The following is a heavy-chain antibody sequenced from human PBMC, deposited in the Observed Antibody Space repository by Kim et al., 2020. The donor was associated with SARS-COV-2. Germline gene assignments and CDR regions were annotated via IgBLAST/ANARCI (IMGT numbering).Heavy chain of an antibody. V-gene: IGHV3-30*18. Sequence: GGSLRLSCAASGFTFSSYGMHWVRQAPGKGLEWVAVISYDGSNKYYADSVKGRFTISRDNSKNTLYLQMNSLRAEDTAVYYCAKDRLIFLPKEEAAANW. CDR2: ISYDGSNK. D-gene: IGHD6-13*01. J-gene: IGHJ5*01. CDR3: AKDRLIFLPKEEAAANW. CDR1: GFTFSSYG.